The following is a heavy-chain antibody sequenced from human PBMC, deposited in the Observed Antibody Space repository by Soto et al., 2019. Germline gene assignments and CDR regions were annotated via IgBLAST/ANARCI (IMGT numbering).Heavy chain of an antibody. J-gene: IGHJ4*02. CDR1: GGSFSGYY. Sequence: SETLSLTCAVYGGSFSGYYWSWIRQPPGKGLEWIGEINHSGSTNYNPSLKSRVTISVDTSKNQFSLKLSSVTAADTAVYYCARNEMVTIFGVVITSRFDYWGQGTLVTV. V-gene: IGHV4-34*01. CDR2: INHSGST. CDR3: ARNEMVTIFGVVITSRFDY. D-gene: IGHD3-3*01.